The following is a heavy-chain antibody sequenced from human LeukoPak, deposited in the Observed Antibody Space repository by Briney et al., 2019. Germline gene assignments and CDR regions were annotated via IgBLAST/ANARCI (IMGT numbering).Heavy chain of an antibody. CDR2: IYSGGGT. D-gene: IGHD5-18*01. CDR3: ARGHTSLGLASDY. Sequence: PGGSLRLSCAASGFTVISNYMSWVRQPPGMGLEWVSVIYSGGGTYYADSVKGRFILSRDNSKNTVYLQMNSLRAEDTAVYYCARGHTSLGLASDYWGQGTLVTVSS. J-gene: IGHJ4*02. V-gene: IGHV3-53*01. CDR1: GFTVISNY.